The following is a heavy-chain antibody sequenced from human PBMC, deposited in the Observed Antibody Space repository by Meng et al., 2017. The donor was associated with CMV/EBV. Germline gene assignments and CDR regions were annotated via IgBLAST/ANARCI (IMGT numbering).Heavy chain of an antibody. CDR2: NNWNGGST. J-gene: IGHJ4*02. CDR1: GFTFDDYG. Sequence: GESLKISCAASGFTFDDYGMSWVRQAPGKGLEWVSGNNWNGGSTGYADSVKGRFTISRDNAKNSLYLQMNSLRAEETALYYCARDYSTLWDGSDYWGQGTLVTVSS. D-gene: IGHD3-10*01. CDR3: ARDYSTLWDGSDY. V-gene: IGHV3-20*04.